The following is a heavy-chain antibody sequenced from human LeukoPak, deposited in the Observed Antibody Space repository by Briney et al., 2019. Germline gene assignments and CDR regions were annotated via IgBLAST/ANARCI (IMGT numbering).Heavy chain of an antibody. CDR3: ATFDNHPWFDP. J-gene: IGHJ5*02. V-gene: IGHV1-18*01. D-gene: IGHD1-14*01. CDR2: ISAYNGNT. CDR1: GYTFTSYG. Sequence: ASVKVSCKASGYTFTSYGISWVRQAPGQGLEWMGWISAYNGNTNYAQKLQGRVTMTTDTSTSTAYMELRSLRSEDTAVYYCATFDNHPWFDPWGQGTLVTVSS.